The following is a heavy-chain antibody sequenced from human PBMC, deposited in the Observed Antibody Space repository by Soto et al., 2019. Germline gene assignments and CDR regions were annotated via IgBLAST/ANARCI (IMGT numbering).Heavy chain of an antibody. CDR3: ARGDRGGFDL. D-gene: IGHD3-10*01. V-gene: IGHV3-74*01. J-gene: IGHJ3*01. CDR1: GFTFDYYW. CDR2: VHSGGTTT. Sequence: PWGSLRLSCAASGFTFDYYWMHWVRQAPGKGLVWVSRVHSGGTTTTYADSVKGRFTISRDNARNTVSLQMSSLRAEDTAIYYCARGDRGGFDLWGHGTMVTVSS.